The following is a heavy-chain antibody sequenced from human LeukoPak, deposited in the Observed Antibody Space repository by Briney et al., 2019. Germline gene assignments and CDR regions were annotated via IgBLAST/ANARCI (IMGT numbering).Heavy chain of an antibody. V-gene: IGHV1-46*01. Sequence: GASVKVSCKAFGYTFTSNYMHWVRQAPGQGPEWMGVISPSGGSTTYAQKFQGRVTLTRDMSTSTDYLELSSLRSEDTAVYYCARGRATYYYYYMDVWGKGTTVTVSS. CDR2: ISPSGGST. CDR3: ARGRATYYYYYMDV. J-gene: IGHJ6*03. D-gene: IGHD1-26*01. CDR1: GYTFTSNY.